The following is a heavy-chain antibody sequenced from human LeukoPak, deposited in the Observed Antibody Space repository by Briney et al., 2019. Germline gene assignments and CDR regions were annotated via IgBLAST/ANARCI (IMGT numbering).Heavy chain of an antibody. Sequence: GGSLRLSRAVSGITLSNYGMSWVRQAPGKGLEWVAGLSGSGGGKNYADSVQGRFTISRDNPKNTLYLQMNSLRAEDTAVYFCAKRGVVIRVFLVGFHKEAYYFDSWGQGALVTVSS. D-gene: IGHD3-10*01. V-gene: IGHV3-23*01. CDR1: GITLSNYG. CDR3: AKRGVVIRVFLVGFHKEAYYFDS. J-gene: IGHJ4*02. CDR2: LSGSGGGK.